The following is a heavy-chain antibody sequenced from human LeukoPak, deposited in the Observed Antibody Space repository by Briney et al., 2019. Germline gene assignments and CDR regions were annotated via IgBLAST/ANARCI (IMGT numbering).Heavy chain of an antibody. CDR2: IMEDGSVQ. J-gene: IGHJ4*02. V-gene: IGHV3-7*01. CDR3: AREGIWSGPSFDY. D-gene: IGHD3-3*01. CDR1: GFTFRRHW. Sequence: GGSLRLSCAASGFTFRRHWMSWVRQAPGKGLEWVANIMEDGSVQNYLDSVNGRFTISRDHAKNSLVLQMNSLRAEDTAVYYCAREGIWSGPSFDYWGQGTLVTVSA.